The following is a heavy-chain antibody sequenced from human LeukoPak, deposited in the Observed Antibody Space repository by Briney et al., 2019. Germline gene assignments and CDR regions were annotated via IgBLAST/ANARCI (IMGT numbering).Heavy chain of an antibody. CDR3: ARDLHGSPDW. CDR2: INTDGRTT. D-gene: IGHD2-2*03. J-gene: IGHJ4*02. Sequence: GGALRLSCAASGFTFTTFWMNWVRQAPGEGRVWVSLINTDGRTTTYADSVKGRFTISRDNAKNTLYLQMNSLRAEDTAVYYCARDLHGSPDWWGQGTLVTVSS. V-gene: IGHV3-74*01. CDR1: GFTFTTFW.